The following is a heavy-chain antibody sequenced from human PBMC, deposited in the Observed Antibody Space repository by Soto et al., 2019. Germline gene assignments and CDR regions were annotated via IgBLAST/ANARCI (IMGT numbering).Heavy chain of an antibody. V-gene: IGHV1-3*01. CDR1: GYTFTSYA. CDR2: INAGNGNT. J-gene: IGHJ6*02. Sequence: ASVQVSCKASGYTFTSYAMHWVRQAPGQRLEWMGWINAGNGNTKYSQKFQGRVTITRDTSASTAYMELSSLRSEDTAVYYCARSVTGYYYYYYYGMDVWGQGTTVTVSS. CDR3: ARSVTGYYYYYYYGMDV. D-gene: IGHD3-9*01.